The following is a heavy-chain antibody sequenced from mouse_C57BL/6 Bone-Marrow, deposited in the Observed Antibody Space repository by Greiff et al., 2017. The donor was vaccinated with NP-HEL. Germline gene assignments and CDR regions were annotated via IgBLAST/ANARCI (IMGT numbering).Heavy chain of an antibody. Sequence: QVQLQQPGAELVMPGASVKLSCKASGYTFTSYWMHWVKQRPGQGLEWIGEIDPSDSYTTYNQKFKGKSTLTVDKSSSTAYMQLSSLTSEDSAVYYCAREGPYYDYDGAWFAYWGQGTLVTVSA. CDR1: GYTFTSYW. CDR2: IDPSDSYT. CDR3: AREGPYYDYDGAWFAY. J-gene: IGHJ3*01. V-gene: IGHV1-69*01. D-gene: IGHD2-4*01.